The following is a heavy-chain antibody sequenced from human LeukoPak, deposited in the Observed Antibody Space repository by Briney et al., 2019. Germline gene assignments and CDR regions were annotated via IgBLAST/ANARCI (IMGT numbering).Heavy chain of an antibody. J-gene: IGHJ6*02. CDR3: ARAAGQLDV. CDR2: INHSGST. Sequence: SETLSLTCAVYGGSFSGYYWSWIRQPPGKGLEWIGEINHSGSTNYNPSLKSRVTISVDTSKNQFSLKLSSVTAADTAVYYCARAAGQLDVWGQGTTVTVSS. V-gene: IGHV4-34*01. D-gene: IGHD1-14*01. CDR1: GGSFSGYY.